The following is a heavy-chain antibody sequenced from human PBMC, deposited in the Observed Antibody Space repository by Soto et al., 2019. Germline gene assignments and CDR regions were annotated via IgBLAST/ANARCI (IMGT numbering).Heavy chain of an antibody. J-gene: IGHJ6*02. CDR1: GGSISSSNW. Sequence: PSETLSLTCAVSGGSISSSNWWSWVRQPPGKGLEWIGEIYHSGSTNYNPSLKSRVTISVDKSKNQFSLKLNSVTAADTAVYYCARVSGSYYYGMDVWGQGNTVTVS. CDR3: ARVSGSYYYGMDV. V-gene: IGHV4-4*02. CDR2: IYHSGST.